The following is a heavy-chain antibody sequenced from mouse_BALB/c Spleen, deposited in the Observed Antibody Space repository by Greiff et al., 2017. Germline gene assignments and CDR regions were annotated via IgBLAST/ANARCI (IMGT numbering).Heavy chain of an antibody. V-gene: IGHV3-2*02. CDR3: ARGTTERFRNYAMDY. CDR2: ISYSGST. Sequence: EVKLMESGPGLVKPSQSLSLTCTVTGYSITSDYAWNWIRQFPGNKLEWMGYISYSGSTSYNPSLKSRISITRDTSKNQFFLQLNSVTTEDTATYYCARGTTERFRNYAMDYWGQGTSVTVSS. CDR1: GYSITSDYA. D-gene: IGHD1-1*01. J-gene: IGHJ4*01.